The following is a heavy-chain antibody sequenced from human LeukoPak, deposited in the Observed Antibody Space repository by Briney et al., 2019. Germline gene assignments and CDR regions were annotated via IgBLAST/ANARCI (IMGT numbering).Heavy chain of an antibody. V-gene: IGHV3-53*01. Sequence: GGSLRLSCAASGVTFSSYSMNWVRQAPGKGLEWVSILHSGGTTYYADSVKGRFTISKDISKNTLYLQMNSLRAEDTAMYHCARVPVTYFDYWGQGTLVTVSS. CDR3: ARVPVTYFDY. D-gene: IGHD4-17*01. CDR1: GVTFSSYS. J-gene: IGHJ4*02. CDR2: LHSGGTT.